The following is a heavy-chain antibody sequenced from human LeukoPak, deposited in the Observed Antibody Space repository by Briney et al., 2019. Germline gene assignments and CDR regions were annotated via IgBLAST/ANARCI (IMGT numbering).Heavy chain of an antibody. CDR3: AKEGGYYFDY. D-gene: IGHD5-12*01. V-gene: IGHV3-30*02. Sequence: GGSLSLSCTASGFTFSGNGMPWVRQAPGKGREWVGFIRYDGSDKHYADSVKGRFTISRDNSKNTLYLQMNSLRAEDTAVYYCAKEGGYYFDYWGQGTLVTVSS. CDR1: GFTFSGNG. CDR2: IRYDGSDK. J-gene: IGHJ4*02.